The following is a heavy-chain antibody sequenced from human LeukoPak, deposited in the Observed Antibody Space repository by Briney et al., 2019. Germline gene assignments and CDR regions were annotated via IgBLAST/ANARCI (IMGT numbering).Heavy chain of an antibody. CDR2: IYSGGST. Sequence: GGSLRLSCAASGFTVSSNYMSWVRQAPGKGLEWVSVIYSGGSTYYADSVKGRFTISRDNSKNTLYLQMNSLRAEDTAVYYCAKAPGYSSSWPEYFQHWGQGTLVTVSS. J-gene: IGHJ1*01. CDR3: AKAPGYSSSWPEYFQH. D-gene: IGHD6-13*01. CDR1: GFTVSSNY. V-gene: IGHV3-53*01.